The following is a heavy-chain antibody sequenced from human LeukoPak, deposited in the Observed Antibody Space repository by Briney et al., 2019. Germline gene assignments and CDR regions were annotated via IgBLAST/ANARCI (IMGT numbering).Heavy chain of an antibody. D-gene: IGHD3-10*01. CDR2: ISAYNGNT. CDR1: GYTFTSYG. V-gene: IGHV1-18*01. Sequence: GASVTVSCKASGYTFTSYGISWVRQAPGQGLEWMGWISAYNGNTNYAQKLQGRVTMTTDTSTSTAYMELRSLRSDDTAVYYCARDQWFGESLGWFDPWGQGTLVTVSS. CDR3: ARDQWFGESLGWFDP. J-gene: IGHJ5*02.